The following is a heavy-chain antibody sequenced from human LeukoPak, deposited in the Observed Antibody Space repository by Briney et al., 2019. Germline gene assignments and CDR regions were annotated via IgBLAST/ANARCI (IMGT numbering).Heavy chain of an antibody. Sequence: GGSLRLSCAASGFTFSSYAMHWVRQAPGKGLEWVAVISYDGSNKYYADSVKGRFAISRDNSKNTLYLQMDSLRADDTAVYYCARYSGSYYYPPAWDLWGQGTLVTVSS. D-gene: IGHD1-26*01. CDR2: ISYDGSNK. J-gene: IGHJ4*02. V-gene: IGHV3-30*09. CDR3: ARYSGSYYYPPAWDL. CDR1: GFTFSSYA.